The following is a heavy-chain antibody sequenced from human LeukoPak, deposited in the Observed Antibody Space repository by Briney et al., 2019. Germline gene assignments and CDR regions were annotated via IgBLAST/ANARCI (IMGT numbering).Heavy chain of an antibody. D-gene: IGHD6-13*01. CDR2: IYSGGST. CDR1: GFTVSSNY. V-gene: IGHV3-53*01. J-gene: IGHJ6*02. Sequence: GGSLRLSCAASGFTVSSNYMSWVRQAPGKGLEWVSVIYSGGSTYYADSVKGRFTISRDNSKNTLYLQMNSLRAEDTAVYYCARDPYGSWTTYYYYGMDVWGQGTTVTVSS. CDR3: ARDPYGSWTTYYYYGMDV.